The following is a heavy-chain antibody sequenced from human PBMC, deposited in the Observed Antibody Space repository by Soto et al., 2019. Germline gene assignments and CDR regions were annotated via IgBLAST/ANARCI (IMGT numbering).Heavy chain of an antibody. Sequence: GGSLILSCAASGFTFSSYAMSWVRQAPGKGLEWVSAISGSGGSTYYADSVKGRFTISRDNSKNTLYLQMNSLRAEDTAVYYCAKDSYGGNPKDNWYFDLWGRGTLVTVSS. V-gene: IGHV3-23*01. CDR3: AKDSYGGNPKDNWYFDL. CDR1: GFTFSSYA. J-gene: IGHJ2*01. D-gene: IGHD4-17*01. CDR2: ISGSGGST.